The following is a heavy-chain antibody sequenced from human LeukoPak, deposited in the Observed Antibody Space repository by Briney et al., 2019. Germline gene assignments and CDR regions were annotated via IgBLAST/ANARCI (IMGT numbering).Heavy chain of an antibody. CDR3: ARHSTTVTTFAFDI. D-gene: IGHD4-17*01. J-gene: IGHJ3*02. CDR2: IYYSGST. V-gene: IGHV4-39*01. Sequence: SETLSLTCTVSGGSISSSSYYWGRIRQPPGKGMEWIGSIYYSGSTYYNPSLKSRVTISVDTSKNQFSLKLSSVTAADTAVYYCARHSTTVTTFAFDIWGQGTMVTVSS. CDR1: GGSISSSSYY.